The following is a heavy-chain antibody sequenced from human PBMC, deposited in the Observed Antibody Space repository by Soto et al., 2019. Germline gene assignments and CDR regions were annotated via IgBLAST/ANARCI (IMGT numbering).Heavy chain of an antibody. CDR3: AAVSYCDFWSGSEIDAFDI. CDR1: WFTVTSSD. Sequence: GASVKISCRASWFTVTSSDMKWGRQARGEQVEWIGWIVVGSGNTNYAQKFQESVTITRDMSTSTAHMELSSLRSEDTAVYYCAAVSYCDFWSGSEIDAFDIWGQGTFVTVPS. J-gene: IGHJ3*02. CDR2: IVVGSGNT. D-gene: IGHD3-3*01. V-gene: IGHV1-58*02.